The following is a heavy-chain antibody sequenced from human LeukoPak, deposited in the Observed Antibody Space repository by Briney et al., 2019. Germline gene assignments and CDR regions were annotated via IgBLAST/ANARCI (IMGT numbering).Heavy chain of an antibody. CDR2: IHSDGRST. CDR1: GFTFSTYW. Sequence: PGGSLRLSCAAYGFTFSTYWMHWVRQAPGKGLVWVSRIHSDGRSTSYADSVNGRFTISRDNAKNTLYLQMNSLRAEDTAVYYCARDRPGNTAIDYWGQGTLVTVSS. V-gene: IGHV3-74*01. CDR3: ARDRPGNTAIDY. D-gene: IGHD5-18*01. J-gene: IGHJ4*02.